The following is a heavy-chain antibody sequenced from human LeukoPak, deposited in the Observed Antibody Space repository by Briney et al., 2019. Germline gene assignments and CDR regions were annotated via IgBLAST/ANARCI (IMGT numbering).Heavy chain of an antibody. CDR3: ARLTSGHFDY. Sequence: SETLSLTCTGSGCSISKSSYYWGWIHQPPGKGLEWIANTYYSGSTYYNPSLKSRVTISADTYKNQFSLKLSSVTAADTAVYYCARLTSGHFDYWGQGTLVTVSS. D-gene: IGHD3-10*01. CDR2: TYYSGST. V-gene: IGHV4-39*01. CDR1: GCSISKSSYY. J-gene: IGHJ4*02.